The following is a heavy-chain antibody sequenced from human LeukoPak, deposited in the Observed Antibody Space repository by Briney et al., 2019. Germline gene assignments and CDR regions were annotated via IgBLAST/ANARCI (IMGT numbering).Heavy chain of an antibody. V-gene: IGHV3-23*01. CDR2: ISGSGGST. J-gene: IGHJ4*02. Sequence: GGSLRLSCAASGFTFSSYAMSWVRQAPGKGLEWVSAISGSGGSTYYADSVKGRFTISRDNSKNTLYLQMNSLRAEDTAVYYCAEAKGYCGSGSYIDYWGQGTLVTVSS. D-gene: IGHD3-10*01. CDR3: AEAKGYCGSGSYIDY. CDR1: GFTFSSYA.